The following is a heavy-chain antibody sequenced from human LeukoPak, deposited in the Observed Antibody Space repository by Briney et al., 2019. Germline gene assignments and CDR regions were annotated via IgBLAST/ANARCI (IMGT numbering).Heavy chain of an antibody. CDR2: ISHRGYT. J-gene: IGHJ5*02. CDR3: ARESPSDLGGSNDFEP. CDR1: GFAISSGYY. D-gene: IGHD3-16*01. V-gene: IGHV4-38-2*02. Sequence: SETLSLTCTVSGFAISSGYYWGWIRQPPGKGLEWIATISHRGYTYYNPSLKGRVTISVDMSKNQFSLKLRSVTAADTAVYYCARESPSDLGGSNDFEPWGQGTLVTVSS.